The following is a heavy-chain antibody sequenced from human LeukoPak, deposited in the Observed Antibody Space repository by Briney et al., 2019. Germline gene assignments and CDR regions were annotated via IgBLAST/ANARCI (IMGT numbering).Heavy chain of an antibody. J-gene: IGHJ4*02. D-gene: IGHD3-10*01. V-gene: IGHV4-31*03. CDR2: IYYSGST. CDR1: GGSISSGGYY. Sequence: SETLSLTCTVSGGSISSGGYYWSWIRQHPGKGLEWIGYIYYSGSTYYNPSLKSRVTISVDTSKNQFSLKLSSVTAADTVVYYCARTYYYGSGSYRICYFDYWGQGTLVTVSS. CDR3: ARTYYYGSGSYRICYFDY.